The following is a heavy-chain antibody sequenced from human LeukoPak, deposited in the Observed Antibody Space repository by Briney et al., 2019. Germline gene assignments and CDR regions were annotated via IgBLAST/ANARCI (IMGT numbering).Heavy chain of an antibody. CDR2: INSDGSST. J-gene: IGHJ4*02. D-gene: IGHD1-26*01. Sequence: KSGGSLRLSCAASGFTFSSYWMHWVRQAPGKGLVWVSRINSDGSSTSYADSVKGRFTISRDNAKNTLYLQMNSLRAEDMAVYYCAREVGSMTFFDYWGQGTLVTVSS. CDR1: GFTFSSYW. CDR3: AREVGSMTFFDY. V-gene: IGHV3-74*01.